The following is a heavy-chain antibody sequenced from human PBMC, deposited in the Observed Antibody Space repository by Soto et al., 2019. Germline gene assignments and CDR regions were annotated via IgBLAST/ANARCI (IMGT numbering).Heavy chain of an antibody. CDR3: SHDLYDGTGYYPHDAFDI. J-gene: IGHJ3*02. D-gene: IGHD3-22*01. CDR2: IYWNDDK. Sequence: QITLKESGPALVKPTQTLTLTCTFSGFSLSTNSVGVGWIRQPPGKALEWLALIYWNDDKRYSPSLKSRLTITKDTSKNQMVLTMTNMDPVDTATYYCSHDLYDGTGYYPHDAFDIWCQGTMVTVSS. CDR1: GFSLSTNSVG. V-gene: IGHV2-5*01.